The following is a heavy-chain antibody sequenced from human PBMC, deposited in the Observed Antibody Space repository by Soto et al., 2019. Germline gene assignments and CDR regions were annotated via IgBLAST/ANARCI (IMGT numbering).Heavy chain of an antibody. J-gene: IGHJ4*02. Sequence: GGSLRLSCAASGFTFSNAWMSWVRQAPGKGLEWVGRIKSKTDGGTTDYAAPVKGRFTISRDDSKNTLYLQMNSLKTEDTAVYYCTTTKYYDFWSGYFRGGPFDYWGQGTLVTVSS. D-gene: IGHD3-3*01. V-gene: IGHV3-15*01. CDR2: IKSKTDGGTT. CDR1: GFTFSNAW. CDR3: TTTKYYDFWSGYFRGGPFDY.